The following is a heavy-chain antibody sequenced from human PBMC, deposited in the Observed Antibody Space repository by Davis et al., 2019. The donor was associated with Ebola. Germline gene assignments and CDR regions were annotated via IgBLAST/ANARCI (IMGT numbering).Heavy chain of an antibody. D-gene: IGHD6-13*01. CDR1: GFTFSSYA. CDR2: ISGSGSNI. V-gene: IGHV3-23*01. Sequence: GGSLRLSCAASGFTFSSYAMSWVRQAPGKGLEWVSTISGSGSNIYYADSVKGRFSISRDNSKNTLYVQMDSLRAEDTAAYYCAKKGSGSWYPEFWGQGTLVPVSS. J-gene: IGHJ4*02. CDR3: AKKGSGSWYPEF.